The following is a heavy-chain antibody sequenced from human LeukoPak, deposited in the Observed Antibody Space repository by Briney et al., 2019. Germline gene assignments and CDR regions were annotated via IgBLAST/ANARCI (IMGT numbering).Heavy chain of an antibody. CDR3: ARGLSFGFGELEWFDP. CDR1: GYTFTSYA. J-gene: IGHJ5*02. Sequence: GASVKVSCKASGYTFTSYAMHWVRQAPGQRLEWMGWINAGNGNTKYSQKFQGRVTITRDTSASTAYTELSSLRSEDTAVYYCARGLSFGFGELEWFDPWGQGTLVTVSS. CDR2: INAGNGNT. D-gene: IGHD3-10*01. V-gene: IGHV1-3*01.